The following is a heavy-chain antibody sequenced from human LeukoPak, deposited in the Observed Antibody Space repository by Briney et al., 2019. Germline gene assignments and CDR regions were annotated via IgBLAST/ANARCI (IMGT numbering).Heavy chain of an antibody. J-gene: IGHJ4*02. CDR1: GYSFTSYW. Sequence: GESLKISCKGSGYSFTSYWIGWVRQMPGKGLEWMGIIYPGDSDTRYSPSFQGQVTISADKSISTAYLQWSSLKASDTVMYYCARRSGLGSGTYYIFDYWGQGTLVTVSS. V-gene: IGHV5-51*01. D-gene: IGHD3-10*01. CDR2: IYPGDSDT. CDR3: ARRSGLGSGTYYIFDY.